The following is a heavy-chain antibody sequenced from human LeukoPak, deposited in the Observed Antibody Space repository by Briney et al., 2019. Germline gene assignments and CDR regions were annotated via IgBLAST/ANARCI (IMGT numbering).Heavy chain of an antibody. Sequence: GRSLRLSCAASGFTFSSYAMHWVRQAPGKGLEWVAVISYDGSNKYYADSVKGRFTISRDNSKNTLYLQMNGLRAEDTAVYYCARDSHGRRVAVAGPLSYWGQGTLVTVSS. V-gene: IGHV3-30*04. J-gene: IGHJ4*02. CDR2: ISYDGSNK. CDR3: ARDSHGRRVAVAGPLSY. D-gene: IGHD6-19*01. CDR1: GFTFSSYA.